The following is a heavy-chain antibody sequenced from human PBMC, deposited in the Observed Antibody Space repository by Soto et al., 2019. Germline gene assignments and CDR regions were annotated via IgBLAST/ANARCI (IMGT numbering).Heavy chain of an antibody. CDR1: GFTFSSFW. V-gene: IGHV3-7*01. Sequence: GGSLRLSCAASGFTFSSFWIDWVRQAPGKGLEWVANINPDGSEKHYVDSVKGRFTISRDNAKNSLYLQMSSLTAEDSALYYCSRSLDSWGQETRVTVSS. J-gene: IGHJ4*02. CDR3: SRSLDS. CDR2: INPDGSEK.